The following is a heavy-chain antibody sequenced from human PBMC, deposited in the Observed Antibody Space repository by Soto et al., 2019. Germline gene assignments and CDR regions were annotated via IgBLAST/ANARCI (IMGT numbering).Heavy chain of an antibody. D-gene: IGHD3-22*01. Sequence: QSGGSLRLSCAASGFTFSSYAMSWVRQAPGKGLEWVSAISGSGGSTYYADSVKGRFTISRDNSKNTLYLQMNSLRAEDTAVYYCAKGVYDSSGYYVGYNWFDPWGQGTLVTVSS. J-gene: IGHJ5*02. V-gene: IGHV3-23*01. CDR1: GFTFSSYA. CDR2: ISGSGGST. CDR3: AKGVYDSSGYYVGYNWFDP.